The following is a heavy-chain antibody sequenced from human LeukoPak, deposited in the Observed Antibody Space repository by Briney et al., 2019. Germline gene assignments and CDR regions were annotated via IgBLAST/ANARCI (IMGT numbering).Heavy chain of an antibody. Sequence: PGGSLRLSCAVSGFTFSTYSMNWVRQAPGKGLEWVSYISSSGTTIYYADSVKGRFTISRDNAKNSLYLQRNTLRSEDRPVYYCARDGERWLQSYPHFDIDYWAQETRVTVSS. CDR1: GFTFSTYS. V-gene: IGHV3-48*01. D-gene: IGHD5-24*01. CDR2: ISSSGTTI. J-gene: IGHJ4*02. CDR3: ARDGERWLQSYPHFDIDY.